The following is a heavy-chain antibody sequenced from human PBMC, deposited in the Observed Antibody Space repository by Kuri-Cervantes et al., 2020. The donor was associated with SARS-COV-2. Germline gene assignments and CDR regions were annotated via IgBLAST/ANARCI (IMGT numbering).Heavy chain of an antibody. CDR1: GGTFSTYA. V-gene: IGHV1-69*06. CDR3: ARDRRGYSYGFALNWFDP. Sequence: SVKVSCKASGGTFSTYAINWVRQAPGQGLEWMGGIIPIFATANYARKFQGRVTITADKSTSTAYMELSSLRSEDTAVYYCARDRRGYSYGFALNWFDPWGQGTLVTVSS. D-gene: IGHD5-18*01. J-gene: IGHJ5*02. CDR2: IIPIFATA.